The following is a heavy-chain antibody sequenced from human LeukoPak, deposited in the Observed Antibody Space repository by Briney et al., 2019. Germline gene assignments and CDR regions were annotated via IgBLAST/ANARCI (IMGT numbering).Heavy chain of an antibody. CDR1: GGSISSYY. D-gene: IGHD6-13*01. CDR2: IYYSGST. J-gene: IGHJ6*03. Sequence: SETLSLTCTVSGGSISSYYWSWIRQPPGKGLEWIGYIYYSGSTNYNPSLKSRVTISVDTSKNQFSLKLSSVTAADTAVYYCAREVLIAAAGNGGIYYYYYYMDVWGKGTTVTVSS. CDR3: AREVLIAAAGNGGIYYYYYYMDV. V-gene: IGHV4-59*01.